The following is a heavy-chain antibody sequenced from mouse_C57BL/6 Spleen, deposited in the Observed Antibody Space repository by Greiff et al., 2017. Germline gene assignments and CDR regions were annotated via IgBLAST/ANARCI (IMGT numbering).Heavy chain of an antibody. Sequence: QVQLQQPGAELVRPGSSVKLSCKASGYTFTSYWMHWVKQRPIQGLEWIGNIDPSDSDTHYNQKFKDKATLTVDKSSSTAYMQLSSLTSEDSAVYYCARSGGTPFAYGGQGTLVTFSA. CDR1: GYTFTSYW. CDR3: ARSGGTPFAY. CDR2: IDPSDSDT. J-gene: IGHJ3*01. V-gene: IGHV1-52*01. D-gene: IGHD4-1*01.